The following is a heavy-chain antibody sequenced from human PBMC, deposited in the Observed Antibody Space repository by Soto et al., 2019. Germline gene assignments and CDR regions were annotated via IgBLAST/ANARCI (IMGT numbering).Heavy chain of an antibody. V-gene: IGHV3-23*01. J-gene: IGHJ4*02. D-gene: IGHD3-22*01. CDR3: AKGGQRAYYYDSSGSASFDY. Sequence: GGSLRLSCAVSGFIFSDHGMNWVRQAPGKGLEWVSAISGSGGSTYYADSVKGRFTISRDNSKNTLYLQMNSLRAEDTAVYYCAKGGQRAYYYDSSGSASFDYWGQGTLVTVSS. CDR2: ISGSGGST. CDR1: GFIFSDHG.